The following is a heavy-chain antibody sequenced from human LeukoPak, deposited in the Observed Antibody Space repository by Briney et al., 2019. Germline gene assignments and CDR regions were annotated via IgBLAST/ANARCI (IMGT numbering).Heavy chain of an antibody. J-gene: IGHJ3*02. D-gene: IGHD6-13*01. CDR3: ARDGRGYSSSWYNEVYAFDI. V-gene: IGHV4-59*02. Sequence: PSETVSLTCTVSGGSVSSYYWSWIRQPPGKGLEWIGYMYYSGSTNYNPSLKSRVTISIDTSKNQFSLKLNSVTAADTAVYYCARDGRGYSSSWYNEVYAFDIWGQGTMVTVSS. CDR2: MYYSGST. CDR1: GGSVSSYY.